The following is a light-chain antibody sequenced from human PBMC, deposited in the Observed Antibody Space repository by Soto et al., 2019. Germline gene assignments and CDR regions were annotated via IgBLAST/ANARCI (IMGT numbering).Light chain of an antibody. CDR3: QQYDDYPLT. CDR2: EAS. J-gene: IGKJ4*01. Sequence: DILVTQSPSTLSASVGDRVTITCRASQSISSWLAWYQQRPGKAPKLLIYEASSLESGVPSRFGGSGSGTEFTLTISSLQPDDFATYFCQQYDDYPLTFGGGTKVEIK. CDR1: QSISSW. V-gene: IGKV1-5*03.